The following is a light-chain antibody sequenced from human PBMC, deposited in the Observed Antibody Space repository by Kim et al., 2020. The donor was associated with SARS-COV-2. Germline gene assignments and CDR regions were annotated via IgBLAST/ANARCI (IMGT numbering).Light chain of an antibody. Sequence: QSVLTQPPSASGTPGQSVTISCSGRSSNIGGNTVTWYQQVPGTAPKLLIYKNNQRPSGVPDRFSGSKSGTSASLAISGLQSEDEADYYCAAWENSLVGRVFGGGTQLTGL. V-gene: IGLV1-44*01. CDR2: KNN. CDR3: AAWENSLVGRV. CDR1: SSNIGGNT. J-gene: IGLJ3*02.